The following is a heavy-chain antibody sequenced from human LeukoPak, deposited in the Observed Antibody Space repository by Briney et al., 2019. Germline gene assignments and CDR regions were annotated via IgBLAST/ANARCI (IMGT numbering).Heavy chain of an antibody. J-gene: IGHJ4*02. Sequence: PGGSLRLSCAAPGFTFSSYAMHWVRQAPGKGLEYVSAISSNGGSTYYANSVKGRFTISRDNSKNTLYLQMGSLRAEDMAVYYCARESEYASATADYWGQGTLVTVSS. CDR1: GFTFSSYA. CDR3: ARESEYASATADY. CDR2: ISSNGGST. V-gene: IGHV3-64*01. D-gene: IGHD2-21*02.